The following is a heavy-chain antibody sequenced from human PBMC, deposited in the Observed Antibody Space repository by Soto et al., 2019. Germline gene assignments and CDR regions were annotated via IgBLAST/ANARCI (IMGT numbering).Heavy chain of an antibody. V-gene: IGHV1-18*04. D-gene: IGHD2-2*02. CDR2: ISAYNGNT. Sequence: ASVKVSCKASGYTFTSYGISWVRQAPGQGLEWMGWISAYNGNTNYAQKLQGRVTMTRDTSISTAYMELSRLRSDDTAVYYCARRYCSSTSCYNDYYYYGMDVWGQGTTVTVSS. J-gene: IGHJ6*02. CDR3: ARRYCSSTSCYNDYYYYGMDV. CDR1: GYTFTSYG.